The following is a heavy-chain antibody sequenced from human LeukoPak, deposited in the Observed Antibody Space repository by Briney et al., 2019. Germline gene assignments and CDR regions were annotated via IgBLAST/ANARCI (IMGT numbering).Heavy chain of an antibody. V-gene: IGHV1-18*01. J-gene: IGHJ4*02. CDR1: GYTFTSYG. D-gene: IGHD2-2*03. CDR2: ISAYNGNT. CDR3: ARDGGYCSSTSCYIGKPDY. Sequence: ASVKVSCKASGYTFTSYGISWVRQAPGQGLEWMGWISAYNGNTNYAQKLQGRVTMTTDTSTSTAYMELRSLRSDDTAVYYCARDGGYCSSTSCYIGKPDYWGQGTLVTVSS.